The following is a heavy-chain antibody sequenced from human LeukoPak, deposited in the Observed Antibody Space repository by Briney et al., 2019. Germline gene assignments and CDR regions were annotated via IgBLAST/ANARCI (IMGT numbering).Heavy chain of an antibody. D-gene: IGHD4-17*01. J-gene: IGHJ4*02. CDR1: AFTFSNYW. V-gene: IGHV3-7*04. CDR3: ARGGPTVTPADY. CDR2: INQDGSVR. Sequence: GGSLRLSCAVSAFTFSNYWVNWVRQAPGKGLEWVANINQDGSVRNYVDSVKGRFTISRDNTKNSVYLQMNSLRAEDTGVYYCARGGPTVTPADYWGQGTLVTVSS.